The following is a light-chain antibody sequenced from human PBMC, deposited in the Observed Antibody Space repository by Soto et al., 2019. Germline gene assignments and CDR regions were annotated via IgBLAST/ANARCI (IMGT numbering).Light chain of an antibody. Sequence: DIQMTQSPSTLSASVGDRVTITCRASQSISSWLAWYQQKPGKAPKLLIYDASSLESGVPSRFSGSGSGTEFTLTSSSLQPDDFTTYYCQRYNSYPYTFGQGTKLEIK. CDR1: QSISSW. J-gene: IGKJ2*01. CDR3: QRYNSYPYT. V-gene: IGKV1-5*01. CDR2: DAS.